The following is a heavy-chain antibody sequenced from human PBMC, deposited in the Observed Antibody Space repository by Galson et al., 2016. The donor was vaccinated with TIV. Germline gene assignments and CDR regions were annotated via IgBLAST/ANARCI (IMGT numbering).Heavy chain of an antibody. V-gene: IGHV2-70*17. Sequence: AMVKPTQTLTLTCTFSGFSLTTHGMCVSWLRQPPGKALEWLARPDWDGDKFYSTSLQTRLSISKDTSRNQVVLTLSNVDPVDTATYFCARSSIRDVSTHRFFDYWGQGTLVTVSP. CDR1: GFSLTTHGMC. CDR2: PDWDGDK. J-gene: IGHJ4*02. D-gene: IGHD5-24*01. CDR3: ARSSIRDVSTHRFFDY.